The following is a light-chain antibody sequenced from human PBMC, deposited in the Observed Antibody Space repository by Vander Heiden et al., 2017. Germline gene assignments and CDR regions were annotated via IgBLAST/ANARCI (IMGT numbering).Light chain of an antibody. J-gene: IGLJ2*01. Sequence: QSVLTQPPSASATPGQRVTLSCSGSSSNIGSNYVYWYQQLPGTAPKLLIYSNNQRPSGVPDRFSGSKSGTSASLAISGLRSEDEADYYCAAWDDSLSGQVFGGGTKLTVL. CDR3: AAWDDSLSGQV. CDR1: SSNIGSNY. CDR2: SNN. V-gene: IGLV1-47*02.